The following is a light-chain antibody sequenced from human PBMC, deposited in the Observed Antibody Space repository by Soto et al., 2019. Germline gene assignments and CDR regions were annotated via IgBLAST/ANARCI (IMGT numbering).Light chain of an antibody. V-gene: IGLV1-40*01. Sequence: QSVLTQPPSVSGAPGQRVTISCTGSSSNIGAGSDVHWYQHLPGTAPKLLIYGNNNRPSGVPDRFSASKSGTSASLAITGLQAEDEAEYFCQSYDTSLTSSAVFGGGTKLPVL. CDR3: QSYDTSLTSSAV. J-gene: IGLJ3*02. CDR1: SSNIGAGSD. CDR2: GNN.